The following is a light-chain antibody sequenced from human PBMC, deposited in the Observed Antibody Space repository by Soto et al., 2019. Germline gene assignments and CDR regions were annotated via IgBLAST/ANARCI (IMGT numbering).Light chain of an antibody. J-gene: IGLJ1*01. CDR3: SSYTSSSTYV. CDR2: DVS. Sequence: QSALTQPASVSGSPGQSITISCTGTRSDVGGYKYVSWYQHHPGKAPKVMIYDVSNRPSGVSNRFSGSKSANTASLTISGLQDEDEADYYCSSYTSSSTYVFGTGTKLTVL. V-gene: IGLV2-14*03. CDR1: RSDVGGYKY.